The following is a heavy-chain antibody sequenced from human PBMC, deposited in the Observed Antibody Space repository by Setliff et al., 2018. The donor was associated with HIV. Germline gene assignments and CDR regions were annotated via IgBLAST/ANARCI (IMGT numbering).Heavy chain of an antibody. Sequence: PGGSLRLSCAAYGFTFSSYSMNWVRRAPGKGLECVSYINNISSTISYADSVKGRFTISRDNAKSSLYLQMNSLRAEDTAVYYCTRTSRAAYWGRGTLVTVSS. V-gene: IGHV3-48*01. J-gene: IGHJ4*02. CDR3: TRTSRAAY. CDR1: GFTFSSYS. D-gene: IGHD6-25*01. CDR2: INNISSTI.